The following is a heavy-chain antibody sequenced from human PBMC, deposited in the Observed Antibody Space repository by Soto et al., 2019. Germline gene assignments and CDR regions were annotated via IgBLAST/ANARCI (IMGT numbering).Heavy chain of an antibody. CDR1: GYTFTSYA. J-gene: IGHJ6*03. V-gene: IGHV1-3*01. D-gene: IGHD3-3*01. CDR3: AGAKYDFWSFSGDYYYMDV. CDR2: INAGNGNT. Sequence: ASVKVSCKASGYTFTSYAMHWVRQAPGQRLEWMGWINAGNGNTKYSQKFQGRVTITRDTSASTAYMELSSLRSEDTAVYYCAGAKYDFWSFSGDYYYMDVWGKGTTVTVSS.